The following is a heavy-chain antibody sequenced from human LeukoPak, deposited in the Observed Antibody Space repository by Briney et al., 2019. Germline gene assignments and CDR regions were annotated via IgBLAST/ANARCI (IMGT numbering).Heavy chain of an antibody. CDR2: IYYSGST. D-gene: IGHD1-26*01. CDR1: GGTISSSSYY. CDR3: ASGSYSPDAFDI. V-gene: IGHV4-61*05. J-gene: IGHJ3*02. Sequence: YPSETLSLTCTVSGGTISSSSYYWGWIRQPPGKGLEWIGYIYYSGSTNYNPSLKSRVTISVDTSKNQFSLKLSSVTAADTAVYYCASGSYSPDAFDIWGQGTMVTVSS.